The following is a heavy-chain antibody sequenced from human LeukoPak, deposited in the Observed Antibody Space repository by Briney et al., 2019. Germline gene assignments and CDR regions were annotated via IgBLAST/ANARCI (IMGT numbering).Heavy chain of an antibody. V-gene: IGHV3-74*01. Sequence: GGSLRLSCAASGFTFSSYWMHWVRQAPGKGLVWVSRINSDGSITTYADSVKGRFTISRDNAKNTLYLQMNTLRAEDTAVYYCAIRRGYTYGDDYWGQGTLVTVSS. J-gene: IGHJ4*02. CDR3: AIRRGYTYGDDY. CDR1: GFTFSSYW. D-gene: IGHD5-18*01. CDR2: INSDGSIT.